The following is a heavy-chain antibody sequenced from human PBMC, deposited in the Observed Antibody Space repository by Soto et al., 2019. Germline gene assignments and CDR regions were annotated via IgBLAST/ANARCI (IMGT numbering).Heavy chain of an antibody. J-gene: IGHJ5*02. V-gene: IGHV3-33*01. D-gene: IGHD6-19*01. CDR3: ARDVKAVAGLDL. CDR2: IWHDGSYK. Sequence: QVQLVESGGGVVQPGTSLRLSCEASGFTFSSYGIHWVRQAPGKGLEWVAVIWHDGSYKYYADYVKGRFTISRDNSKNTLYLDMNSLRAEDTAIYYCARDVKAVAGLDLWGQGTLVSVS. CDR1: GFTFSSYG.